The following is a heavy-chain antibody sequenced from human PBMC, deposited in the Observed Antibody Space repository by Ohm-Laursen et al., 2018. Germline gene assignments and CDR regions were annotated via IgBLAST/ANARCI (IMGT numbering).Heavy chain of an antibody. J-gene: IGHJ4*02. Sequence: TQTLTLTRSFSGFSLSTSGMSVTWIRQPPGKALEWLGSNDWDDDKYYSTSLKTRLTISKDTSKNQVVLTMTNMDPVDTATYYCARSDTSMVWYFDYWGQGTLVTVSS. D-gene: IGHD5-18*01. V-gene: IGHV2-70*11. CDR1: GFSLSTSGMS. CDR2: NDWDDDK. CDR3: ARSDTSMVWYFDY.